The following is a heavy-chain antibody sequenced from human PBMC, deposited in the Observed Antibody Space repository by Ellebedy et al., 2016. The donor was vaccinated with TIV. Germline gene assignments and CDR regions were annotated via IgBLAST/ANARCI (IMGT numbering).Heavy chain of an antibody. Sequence: PGGSLRLSCAASGFTFSQYHMHWVRQAPGKGLEWVALIWFNGKIKYYTDSVKGRFTLSRDNSRSRLFLQMNNLRADDTGVYYCVREVAEGQGDMDVWGQGTTVVVSS. J-gene: IGHJ6*02. CDR3: VREVAEGQGDMDV. D-gene: IGHD5-12*01. CDR2: IWFNGKIK. V-gene: IGHV3-33*01. CDR1: GFTFSQYH.